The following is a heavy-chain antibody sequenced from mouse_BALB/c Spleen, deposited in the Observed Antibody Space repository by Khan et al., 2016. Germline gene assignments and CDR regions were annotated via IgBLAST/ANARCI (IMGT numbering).Heavy chain of an antibody. CDR3: ARNLAASIYDGYYWFAY. V-gene: IGHV2-2*02. D-gene: IGHD2-3*01. CDR1: GFSLTSYG. Sequence: QVQLKESGPGLVQPSQSLSITCTVSGFSLTSYGVHWVRQSPGKGLEWLGVIWSGGSTDYNAAFISRLSISKDNSKSQVFFKMNSLQANDTAIYYCARNLAASIYDGYYWFAYWGQGTLVTVSA. J-gene: IGHJ3*01. CDR2: IWSGGST.